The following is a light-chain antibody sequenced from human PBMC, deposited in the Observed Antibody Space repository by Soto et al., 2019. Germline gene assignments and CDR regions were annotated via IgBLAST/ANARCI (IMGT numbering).Light chain of an antibody. CDR1: QSLVYRDGNTY. CDR2: KVS. V-gene: IGKV2-30*01. Sequence: VVMTQSPMSLPVTLGQPASISCTSSQSLVYRDGNTYLNWFHQRPGQPPRRLIYKVSNRDSGVPDRFSGSGSASDFTLKISRVAAEDVGLYYCMQGSHWPYTFGQGTKLQSK. CDR3: MQGSHWPYT. J-gene: IGKJ2*01.